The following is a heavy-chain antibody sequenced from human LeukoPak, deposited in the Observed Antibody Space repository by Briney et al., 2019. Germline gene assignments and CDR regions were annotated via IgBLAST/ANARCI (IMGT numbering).Heavy chain of an antibody. Sequence: GGSLRLSCAASGFTFSSYAMSWVRQAPGKGLEWVSAISGSGGSTYYADSVKGRFTISRDNSKNTLYLQMNSLRAEDTVVYYCAKEPTYYDFWSGYPPDYCGQGTLVTVSS. D-gene: IGHD3-3*01. CDR2: ISGSGGST. J-gene: IGHJ4*02. CDR3: AKEPTYYDFWSGYPPDY. V-gene: IGHV3-23*01. CDR1: GFTFSSYA.